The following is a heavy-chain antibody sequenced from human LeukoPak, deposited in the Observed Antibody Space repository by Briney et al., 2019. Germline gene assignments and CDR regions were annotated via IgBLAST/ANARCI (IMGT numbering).Heavy chain of an antibody. Sequence: SETLSLTCTVSGGSINSYYWSWIRQPPGKGLEWLGYMYYSGSPNYNPSPKSRVTISVDTSKSQFSLKLSSVTAADAAVYYCARTYQVPAAIPYWGQGTMITVSS. V-gene: IGHV4-59*01. CDR1: GGSINSYY. J-gene: IGHJ4*02. CDR3: ARTYQVPAAIPY. D-gene: IGHD2-2*02. CDR2: MYYSGSP.